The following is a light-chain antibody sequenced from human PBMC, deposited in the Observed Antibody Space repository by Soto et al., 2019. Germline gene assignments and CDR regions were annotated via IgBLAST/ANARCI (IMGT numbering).Light chain of an antibody. CDR2: RNN. J-gene: IGLJ1*01. Sequence: QSVLTQPPSASGTPGQRVTISCSGSSSNIGSHYVYWYQELPGTAPKLLICRNNQRPSGVPDRFSGSKSGTSASLAISGLRSEDEADYFCAAWDDSLSGFVFGTGTKVTVL. V-gene: IGLV1-47*01. CDR1: SSNIGSHY. CDR3: AAWDDSLSGFV.